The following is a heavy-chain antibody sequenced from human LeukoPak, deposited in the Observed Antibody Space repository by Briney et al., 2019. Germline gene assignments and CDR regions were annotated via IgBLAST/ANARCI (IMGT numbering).Heavy chain of an antibody. CDR2: IHTSGDT. Sequence: GGSLRLSCAASGLTGSHNYVSWVRQAPGKGLEWVSAIHTSGDTCYADSVKGRFTISRDTSKNTLYLQINSLRVEDTAVYYRTVFGDSNHWGQGTLVTVSS. CDR3: TVFGDSNH. CDR1: GLTGSHNY. J-gene: IGHJ5*02. D-gene: IGHD4-17*01. V-gene: IGHV3-53*01.